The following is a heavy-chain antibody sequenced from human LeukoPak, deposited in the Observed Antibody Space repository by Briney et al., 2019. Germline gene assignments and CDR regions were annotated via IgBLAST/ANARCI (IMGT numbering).Heavy chain of an antibody. CDR3: ARNPPLHYDILTGYYANPEFDY. Sequence: ASVKVSCKASGYTLTGYYMHWVRQAPGQGLEWMGWINPNSGGTNYAQKFQGRVTMTRDTSISTAYMELSRLRSDDTAVYYCARNPPLHYDILTGYYANPEFDYWGQGTLVTVSS. J-gene: IGHJ4*02. V-gene: IGHV1-2*02. CDR1: GYTLTGYY. CDR2: INPNSGGT. D-gene: IGHD3-9*01.